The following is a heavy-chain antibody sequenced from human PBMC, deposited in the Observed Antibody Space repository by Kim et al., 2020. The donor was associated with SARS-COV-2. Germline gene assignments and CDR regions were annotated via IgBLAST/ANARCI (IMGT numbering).Heavy chain of an antibody. J-gene: IGHJ4*02. CDR3: ARDLEAVVRGVMGH. CDR2: ISHSGKT. CDR1: GDSISSGNFY. Sequence: SETLSLTCTVSGDSISSGNFYWSWIRQPPGKGLEWIGYISHSGKTYYNPSLKSRLTISVDTSRNQFSLHLSSVTAADTVVYYCARDLEAVVRGVMGHWGQGTLVTVSS. D-gene: IGHD3-10*01. V-gene: IGHV4-31*03.